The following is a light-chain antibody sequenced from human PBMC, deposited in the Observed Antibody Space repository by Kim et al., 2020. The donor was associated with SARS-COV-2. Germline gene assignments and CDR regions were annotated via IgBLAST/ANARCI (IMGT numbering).Light chain of an antibody. V-gene: IGLV3-21*04. CDR1: NIGSKS. CDR3: QVWDSSSDHPRGV. J-gene: IGLJ3*02. Sequence: GKTARITCGGNNIGSKSVHWYQQKPGQAPVLVIYYDSDRPSGIPERFSGSNSGNTATLTISRVEAGDEADYYCQVWDSSSDHPRGVFGGGTQLTVL. CDR2: YDS.